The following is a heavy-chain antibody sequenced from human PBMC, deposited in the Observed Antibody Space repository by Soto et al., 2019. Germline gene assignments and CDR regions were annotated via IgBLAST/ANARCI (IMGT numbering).Heavy chain of an antibody. D-gene: IGHD1-26*01. J-gene: IGHJ5*02. CDR3: ARIVGAPGWFDP. CDR1: GGSISSYY. Sequence: SETLSLTCTVSGGSISSYYWSWIRQPPGKGLEWIGYIYYSGSTNYNPSLKSRVTISVDTSKNQFSLKLSSVTAADTAVYYCARIVGAPGWFDPWGQGTLVTVPS. CDR2: IYYSGST. V-gene: IGHV4-59*01.